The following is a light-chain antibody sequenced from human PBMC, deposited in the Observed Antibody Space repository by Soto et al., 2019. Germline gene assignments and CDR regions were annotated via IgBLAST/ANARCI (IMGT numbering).Light chain of an antibody. CDR2: AAS. Sequence: ERVMTQSPATLSVSPGERATLSCRASQSVSTNLAWYQQKPGQAPRLLIYAASTRATGIPARFSGSGSGTEFTLTISSLQSEDFAVYYCQQYNAWPPIFTFGPGTKVEIK. J-gene: IGKJ3*01. CDR1: QSVSTN. CDR3: QQYNAWPPIFT. V-gene: IGKV3-15*01.